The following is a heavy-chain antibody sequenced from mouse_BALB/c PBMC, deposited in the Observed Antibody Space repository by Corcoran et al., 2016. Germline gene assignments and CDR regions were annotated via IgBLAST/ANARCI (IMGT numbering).Heavy chain of an antibody. J-gene: IGHJ3*01. V-gene: IGHV14-3*02. CDR1: GFNIKDTY. CDR3: ASQGSSPAWFAY. Sequence: EVQLQQSGAELVKPGASVKLSCTASGFNIKDTYMHWVKQRPEQGLEWIGRIDPANGNTKYDPKFQGKATITADTSSNTAYLQLSSLTSEDTAVYYCASQGSSPAWFAYWGQGTLVTVSA. D-gene: IGHD1-1*01. CDR2: IDPANGNT.